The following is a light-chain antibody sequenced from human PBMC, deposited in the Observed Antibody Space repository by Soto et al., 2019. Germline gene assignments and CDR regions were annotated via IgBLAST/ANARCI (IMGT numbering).Light chain of an antibody. Sequence: EIVLTQSPGTLSLSPGERATLSCRASQSVSSSYLAWYQQKPGQAPRLLISGASSRATGIPDRFSGSGSVTDFTITISRLEPEDFAVYYCQPYGRSPQTFGKGTTVEIK. J-gene: IGKJ1*01. CDR3: QPYGRSPQT. CDR1: QSVSSSY. CDR2: GAS. V-gene: IGKV3-20*01.